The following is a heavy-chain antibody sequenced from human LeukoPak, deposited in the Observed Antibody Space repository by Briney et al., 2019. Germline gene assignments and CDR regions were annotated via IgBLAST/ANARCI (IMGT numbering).Heavy chain of an antibody. J-gene: IGHJ4*02. CDR3: ARDLGIVVALPLDY. Sequence: GASVKVSCKASGYTFTGYYMRWVRQAPGQGLEWMGRINPNSGGTNYAQKFQGRVTMTRDTSISTAYTELSRLRSDDTAVYYCARDLGIVVALPLDYWGQGTLVTVSS. V-gene: IGHV1-2*06. CDR1: GYTFTGYY. D-gene: IGHD3-22*01. CDR2: INPNSGGT.